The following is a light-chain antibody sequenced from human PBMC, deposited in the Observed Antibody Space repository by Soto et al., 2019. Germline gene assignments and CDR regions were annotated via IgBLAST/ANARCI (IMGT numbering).Light chain of an antibody. Sequence: EIVVTQSPALLSVSPGERVTLSCRASQSVISSIAWYQQKLGQAPRLLIYGASTRATGIPARFSGSGSGTEFFLTISSLQSEDFAMYYCQHYNSWLGTFGGGTKVEIK. CDR3: QHYNSWLGT. V-gene: IGKV3-15*01. J-gene: IGKJ4*01. CDR2: GAS. CDR1: QSVISS.